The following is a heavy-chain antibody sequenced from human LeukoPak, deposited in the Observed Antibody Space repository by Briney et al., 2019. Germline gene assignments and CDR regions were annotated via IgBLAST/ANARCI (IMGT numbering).Heavy chain of an antibody. CDR1: GYTFTNYY. Sequence: ASVKVSCKASGYTFTNYYLHWVRQAPGQGLEWMGIINPSGGSASYAQKFQGRVTMTRDTSTSTVYMELSSLRSEDTAVYYCARAAIELVPGPAVLQDYYYYMDVWGKGTTVTISS. V-gene: IGHV1-46*01. CDR2: INPSGGSA. CDR3: ARAAIELVPGPAVLQDYYYYMDV. D-gene: IGHD2-2*01. J-gene: IGHJ6*03.